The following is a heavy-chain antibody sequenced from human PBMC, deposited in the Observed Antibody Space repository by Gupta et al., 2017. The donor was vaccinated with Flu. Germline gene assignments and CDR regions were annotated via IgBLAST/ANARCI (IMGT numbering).Heavy chain of an antibody. CDR2: ISGSGGST. V-gene: IGHV3-23*01. CDR3: AKDQEAVAGTGGIDY. Sequence: EVQLLESGGGLVQPGGSLRLSCAASGFTFSSYAMGWVRQAPGKGLDWVAAISGSGGSTYYADSVKGRFTISRDNSKNTLYLQMNSLRAEDTAVYYCAKDQEAVAGTGGIDYWGQGTLVTVSS. D-gene: IGHD6-19*01. J-gene: IGHJ4*02. CDR1: GFTFSSYA.